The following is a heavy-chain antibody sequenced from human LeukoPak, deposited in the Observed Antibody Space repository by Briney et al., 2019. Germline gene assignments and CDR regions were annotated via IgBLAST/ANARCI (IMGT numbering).Heavy chain of an antibody. CDR2: IYYSGST. J-gene: IGHJ5*02. CDR3: ARESSGWYGDASSNWFDP. D-gene: IGHD6-19*01. V-gene: IGHV4-59*01. CDR1: GGSISSYY. Sequence: PSETLSLTCTVSGGSISSYYWSGIRQPPGKGLEWIGYIYYSGSTNYNPSLKSRVTISVDTSKNQFSLKLSSVTAADTAVYYCARESSGWYGDASSNWFDPWGQGTLVTVSS.